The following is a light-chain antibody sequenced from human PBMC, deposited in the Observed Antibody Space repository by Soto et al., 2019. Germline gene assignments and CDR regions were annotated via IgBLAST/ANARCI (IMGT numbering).Light chain of an antibody. CDR1: QTIGNIF. CDR2: GAS. V-gene: IGKV3-20*01. CDR3: HQYSSAPYT. Sequence: VLTQSPGTLSLSPGETATLSCRASQTIGNIFLFWYQQKPGQAPRLLIYGASSRATGIPDRFSGSGSGTDFTLTINKLEPEEFAVYYCHQYSSAPYTFGHGNNLAIK. J-gene: IGKJ2*01.